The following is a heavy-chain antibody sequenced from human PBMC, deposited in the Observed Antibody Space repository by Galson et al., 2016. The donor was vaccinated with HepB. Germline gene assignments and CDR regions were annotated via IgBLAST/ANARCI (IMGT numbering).Heavy chain of an antibody. V-gene: IGHV4-34*01. Sequence: ETLSLTCAVYGGSFSGYYWTWIRQPPGKGLEWIGEINHSGSTNYNPTLKRRVTISVDTSKNQFSLKLSSVTAADTAVYYCASARRSYYARIWYYFDYWGQGTLVTVSS. D-gene: IGHD1-26*01. J-gene: IGHJ4*02. CDR2: INHSGST. CDR3: ASARRSYYARIWYYFDY. CDR1: GGSFSGYY.